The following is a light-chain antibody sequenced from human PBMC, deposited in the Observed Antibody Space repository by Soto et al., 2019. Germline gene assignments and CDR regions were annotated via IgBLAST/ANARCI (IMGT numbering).Light chain of an antibody. CDR3: QQYYSYPRT. J-gene: IGKJ1*01. Sequence: AIRMTQSPSSLSASTGDRVTITCRASQGISSYLAWYQQKPGKAPKLLIYAASTLQSGVPSRFSGSGSGTDFTLTISCLQSEDFATYYCQQYYSYPRTFGQGPKVAIK. V-gene: IGKV1-8*01. CDR1: QGISSY. CDR2: AAS.